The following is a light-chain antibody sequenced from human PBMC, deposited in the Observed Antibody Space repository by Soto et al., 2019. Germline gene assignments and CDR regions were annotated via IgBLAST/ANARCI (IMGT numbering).Light chain of an antibody. CDR3: SSYTTSNTYV. CDR2: DVS. CDR1: SSDVGGYNY. Sequence: QSALTRPASVSGSPGQSIAISCTGTSSDVGGYNYVSWYQQHPGKAPKLMIYDVSNRPSGVSDRFSGSKSGNTASLTISGLQAEDEADYYCSSYTTSNTYVFGTGTKVTV. J-gene: IGLJ1*01. V-gene: IGLV2-14*01.